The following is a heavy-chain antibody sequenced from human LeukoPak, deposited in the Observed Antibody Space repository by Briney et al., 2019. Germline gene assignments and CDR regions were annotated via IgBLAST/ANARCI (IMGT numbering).Heavy chain of an antibody. D-gene: IGHD3-10*01. CDR1: GFTFSSYR. CDR2: ISSSSSTI. J-gene: IGHJ4*02. Sequence: GGSLRLSCAASGFTFSSYRMNWVRQAPGKGLEWVSYISSSSSTIYYADSVKGRFTISRDNAKNSLYLQMNSLRADDPAVYYCASERGWYGEFDYGGQGTLVTVSS. CDR3: ASERGWYGEFDY. V-gene: IGHV3-48*01.